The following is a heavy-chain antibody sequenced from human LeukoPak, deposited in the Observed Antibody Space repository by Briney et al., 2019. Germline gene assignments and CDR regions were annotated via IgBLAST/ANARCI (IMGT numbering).Heavy chain of an antibody. D-gene: IGHD5-18*01. V-gene: IGHV4-59*08. J-gene: IGHJ2*01. CDR2: IYYSGST. CDR3: ARLREGYSYGNWYFDL. CDR1: GGSINTYY. Sequence: SETLSLTCTVSGGSINTYYWSWIRQPPGKGLEWIGYIYYSGSTNYNPSLKSRVTISVDTSKNQFSLKLSSVTAADTAVYFCARLREGYSYGNWYFDLWGRGTLVTVSS.